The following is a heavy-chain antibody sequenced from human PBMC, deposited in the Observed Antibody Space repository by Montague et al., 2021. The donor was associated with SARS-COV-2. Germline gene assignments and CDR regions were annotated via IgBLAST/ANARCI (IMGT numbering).Heavy chain of an antibody. V-gene: IGHV4-61*09. CDR1: GGSISKGSYY. J-gene: IGHJ4*02. CDR2: IYTSGST. D-gene: IGHD6-19*01. Sequence: TLSLTCTVSGGSISKGSYYWTWIRQPAGAELEWIGHIYTSGSTKYNPSLKSRVTVSVDTSHNQFSLKLSSVSAADTAVYYCARARGGEGIAVRTFDSWGQGTLVSVSS. CDR3: ARARGGEGIAVRTFDS.